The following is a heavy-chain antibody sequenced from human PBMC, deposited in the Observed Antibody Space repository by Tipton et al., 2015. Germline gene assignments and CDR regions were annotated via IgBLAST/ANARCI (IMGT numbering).Heavy chain of an antibody. CDR3: ARLKDFRYGTQPGYFDY. V-gene: IGHV3-7*05. CDR1: GFTFSNFW. D-gene: IGHD6-13*01. J-gene: IGHJ4*02. Sequence: SLRLSCAASGFTFSNFWMTWVRQAPGKGLEWVANIKQDGSDRYYMDSVKGRFTISRDNAKNSLYLQMNSLRAEDTAVYYCARLKDFRYGTQPGYFDYWGQGTLLVTVSS. CDR2: IKQDGSDR.